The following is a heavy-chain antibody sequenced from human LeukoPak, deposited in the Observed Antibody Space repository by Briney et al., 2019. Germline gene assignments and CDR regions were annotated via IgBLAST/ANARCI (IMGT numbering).Heavy chain of an antibody. CDR3: ARDLKYDYGDRLGYYGMDV. D-gene: IGHD4-17*01. J-gene: IGHJ6*02. V-gene: IGHV1-69*13. CDR1: GGTFSSYA. CDR2: IIPIFGTA. Sequence: SVKVSCKASGGTFSSYAISWVPQAPGQGLEWMGGIIPIFGTANYAQKFQGRVTITADESTSTAYMELSSLRSEDTAVYYCARDLKYDYGDRLGYYGMDVWGQGTTVTVSS.